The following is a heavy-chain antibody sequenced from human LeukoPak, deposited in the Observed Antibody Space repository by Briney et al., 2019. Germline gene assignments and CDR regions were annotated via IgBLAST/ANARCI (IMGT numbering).Heavy chain of an antibody. Sequence: SETLSLTCTVSGGSISSGSYYWRWIRQPPGKGLEWIGYIYYSGSTNYNPSLKSRVTISVDTSKNQFSLKLSSVTAADTAVYYCARDGIAAAGSHYYYMDVWGKGTTVTVSS. D-gene: IGHD6-13*01. J-gene: IGHJ6*03. CDR3: ARDGIAAAGSHYYYMDV. CDR2: IYYSGST. V-gene: IGHV4-61*01. CDR1: GGSISSGSYY.